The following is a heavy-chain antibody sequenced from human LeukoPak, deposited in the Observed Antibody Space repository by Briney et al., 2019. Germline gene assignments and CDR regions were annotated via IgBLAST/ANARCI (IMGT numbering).Heavy chain of an antibody. J-gene: IGHJ4*02. CDR2: ISGSGGTT. V-gene: IGHV3-23*01. D-gene: IGHD4/OR15-4a*01. CDR1: GFTFSSYA. Sequence: GGSLRLSCAASGFTFSSYAMSWVRQAPGKGQEWVSAISGSGGTTYCADSVKGRFTISRDNSKNTLYLQMNSLRAEDTAVYYCATQVPSDPHFDYWGQGTLVTVSS. CDR3: ATQVPSDPHFDY.